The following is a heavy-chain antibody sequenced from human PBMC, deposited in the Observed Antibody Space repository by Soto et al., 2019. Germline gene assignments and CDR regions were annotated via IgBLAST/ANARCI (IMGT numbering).Heavy chain of an antibody. V-gene: IGHV4-30-4*01. D-gene: IGHD5-12*01. CDR3: ARGGNTVATVFFGFDY. Sequence: PSLTLSRSCTVSGGSFTSNDWLTWVRPHPGKGLEWIGYIYYTGSTNYNPSLKSRVTISVDTSRKQFSLKLSSVTAADTAVYYCARGGNTVATVFFGFDYWCQGLLGT. J-gene: IGHJ4*02. CDR2: IYYTGST. CDR1: GGSFTSNDW.